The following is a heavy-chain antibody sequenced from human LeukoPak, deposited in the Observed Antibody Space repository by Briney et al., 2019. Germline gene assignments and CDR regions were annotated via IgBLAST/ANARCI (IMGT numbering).Heavy chain of an antibody. CDR2: INPNSGGT. Sequence: ASVKVSCKASGYTFTGYYMHWVRQAPGQGLEWMGRINPNSGGTNYAQKFQGRVTMTKDTSISTAYMELSRLRSDDTAVYYCARFIPTVTRSVNYYYMDVWGKGTTVTVSS. V-gene: IGHV1-2*06. J-gene: IGHJ6*03. CDR3: ARFIPTVTRSVNYYYMDV. CDR1: GYTFTGYY. D-gene: IGHD4-17*01.